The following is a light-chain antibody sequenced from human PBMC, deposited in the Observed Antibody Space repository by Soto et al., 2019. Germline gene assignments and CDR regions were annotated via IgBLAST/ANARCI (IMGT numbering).Light chain of an antibody. CDR2: DAS. J-gene: IGKJ4*01. CDR3: QQRRNWPPLT. CDR1: QSVSSY. Sequence: EIVLTQSPATLSLSPGERATLSCRTSQSVSSYLAWYQQKPGQAPRLLIYDASNRATGIPARFSGSGSGTDFTLTISSLEPEVFAVYYCQQRRNWPPLTFGGGTKVELK. V-gene: IGKV3-11*01.